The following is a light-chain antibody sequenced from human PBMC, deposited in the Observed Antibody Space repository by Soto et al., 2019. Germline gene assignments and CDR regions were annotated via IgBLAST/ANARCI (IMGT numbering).Light chain of an antibody. V-gene: IGKV3-15*01. J-gene: IGKJ1*01. CDR3: QQYNNWPRGT. CDR2: GAS. Sequence: EIVMPQSPATLSVSPGERATLSCRASQSVSNNLAWYQQKPGQAPRLLMYGASTRATGIPARFSGSGSGTEFTLTISSLQSEDFAVYYCQQYNNWPRGTFGQGTKVDIK. CDR1: QSVSNN.